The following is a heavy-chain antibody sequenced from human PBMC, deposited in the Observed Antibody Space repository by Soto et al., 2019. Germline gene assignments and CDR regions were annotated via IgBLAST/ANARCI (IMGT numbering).Heavy chain of an antibody. CDR1: GFTFSSYG. J-gene: IGHJ4*02. Sequence: QVQLVESGGGVVQHGRSLRLSCAASGFTFSSYGMHWVRQAPGKGLEWVAVIWYDGSNKYYADSVKGRFTISRDNSKNTLYLQMNSLRAEDTAVYYCARGGGSSWYTLDYWGQGTLVTVSS. D-gene: IGHD6-13*01. CDR3: ARGGGSSWYTLDY. V-gene: IGHV3-33*01. CDR2: IWYDGSNK.